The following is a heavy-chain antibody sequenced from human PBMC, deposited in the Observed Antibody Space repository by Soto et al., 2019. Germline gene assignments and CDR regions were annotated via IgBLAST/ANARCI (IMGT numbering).Heavy chain of an antibody. V-gene: IGHV3-30*19. D-gene: IGHD3-16*01. Sequence: QVQLVESGGGVVQPGTSLRLSCAASGFRFKSFVMHWVRQAPGKGLEWVAFTSYNGNNKDYGDSVKGWFTVSRDNSQNTLQLQMDFRRPEDTALSYCARWGTTGGFDLWGQGTLVSVSS. CDR2: TSYNGNNK. J-gene: IGHJ4*02. CDR3: ARWGTTGGFDL. CDR1: GFRFKSFV.